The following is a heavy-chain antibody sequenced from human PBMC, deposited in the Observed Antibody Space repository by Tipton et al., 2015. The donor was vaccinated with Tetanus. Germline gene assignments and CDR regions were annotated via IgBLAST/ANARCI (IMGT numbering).Heavy chain of an antibody. CDR2: ISGSSNYI. Sequence: SLRLSCAASGFTFFDYSMNWVRQAPGKGLEWVSSISGSSNYINYADSVKGRFTISRANARNSLYLQMNSLRGDDTGVYFCARVHTPGLLGRYPLDYWGQGTLVTVSS. CDR1: GFTFFDYS. J-gene: IGHJ4*02. D-gene: IGHD3-9*01. CDR3: ARVHTPGLLGRYPLDY. V-gene: IGHV3-21*01.